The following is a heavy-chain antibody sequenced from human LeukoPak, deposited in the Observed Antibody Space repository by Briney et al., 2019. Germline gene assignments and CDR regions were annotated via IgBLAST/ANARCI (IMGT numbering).Heavy chain of an antibody. J-gene: IGHJ4*02. CDR1: GGSFSGYY. V-gene: IGHV4-34*01. CDR3: AAPAPLSDAPASTARSFDY. CDR2: INHSGST. D-gene: IGHD5-18*01. Sequence: SETLSLTCAVYGGSFSGYYWSWIRQPPGKGLEWIGEINHSGSTNYNPSLKSRVTISVDTSKNQFSLKLSSVTAADTAVYYCAAPAPLSDAPASTARSFDYWGQGTLVTVSS.